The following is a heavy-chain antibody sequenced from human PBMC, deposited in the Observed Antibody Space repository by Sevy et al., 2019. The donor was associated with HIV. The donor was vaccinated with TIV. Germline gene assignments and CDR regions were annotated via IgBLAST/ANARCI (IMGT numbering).Heavy chain of an antibody. CDR2: ISASGGYT. CDR3: AKETIRGYY. D-gene: IGHD6-25*01. J-gene: IGHJ4*02. V-gene: IGHV3-23*01. Sequence: GGSLRLSCAVSAFTFNSYVMSWVRQAPGKGLEWVSTISASGGYTYYADSVKGRLHISRDNSKNTVYLQMNSLRAEDTAIYYCAKETIRGYYWGQGTVVTVSS. CDR1: AFTFNSYV.